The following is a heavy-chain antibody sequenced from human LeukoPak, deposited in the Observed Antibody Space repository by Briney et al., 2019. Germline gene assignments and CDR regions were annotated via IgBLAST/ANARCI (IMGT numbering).Heavy chain of an antibody. Sequence: GGSLRLSCAASGFTFSGSAMHWVRQASGKGLEWVGRIRSKANSYATAYAASVKGRFTIPRDDSKNTAYLQMNSLKTEDTAVYYCTGPAAQWQNDAFDIWGQGTMVTVSS. V-gene: IGHV3-73*01. J-gene: IGHJ3*02. CDR2: IRSKANSYAT. CDR1: GFTFSGSA. D-gene: IGHD6-19*01. CDR3: TGPAAQWQNDAFDI.